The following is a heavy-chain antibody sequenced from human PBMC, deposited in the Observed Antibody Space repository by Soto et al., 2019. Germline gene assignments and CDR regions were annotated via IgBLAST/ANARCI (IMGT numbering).Heavy chain of an antibody. D-gene: IGHD3-3*01. V-gene: IGHV4-61*01. CDR1: GGSVSSGSYY. CDR2: IYCSGST. CDR3: ARDQAEYYDFWSGYYTFAFDI. Sequence: SETLSLTCTVSGGSVSSGSYYWSWIRQPPGKGLEWIGYIYCSGSTNYNPSLKSRVTISVDTSKNQFSLKPSSVTAADTAVYYCARDQAEYYDFWSGYYTFAFDIWGQGTMVTVSS. J-gene: IGHJ3*02.